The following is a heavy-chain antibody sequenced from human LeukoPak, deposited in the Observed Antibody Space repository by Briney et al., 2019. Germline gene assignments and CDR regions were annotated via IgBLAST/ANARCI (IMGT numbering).Heavy chain of an antibody. Sequence: SETLSLTCAVYGGSFSGYYWSWIRQPPGKGLEWIGEINHSGSTNYNPSLKSRVTISVDTSKNQFSLKLSSVTAADTAVYYRVGILTGYPYYYYYYMDAWGKGTTVTVSS. D-gene: IGHD3-9*01. CDR1: GGSFSGYY. V-gene: IGHV4-34*01. CDR3: VGILTGYPYYYYYYMDA. CDR2: INHSGST. J-gene: IGHJ6*03.